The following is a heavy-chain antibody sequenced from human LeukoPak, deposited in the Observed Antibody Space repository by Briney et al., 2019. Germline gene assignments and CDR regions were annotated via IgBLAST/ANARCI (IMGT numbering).Heavy chain of an antibody. CDR3: VREYSSSSGRAFDM. CDR2: ISTDGSSK. D-gene: IGHD6-6*01. J-gene: IGHJ3*02. Sequence: GGSLRLSCAASGFTFSSYWMHWVRQAPGKGLVWVSRISTDGSSKNSADSVKGRLTSSRDNDKNTLYLQMNSLRAEDTAVYYCVREYSSSSGRAFDMWVQGTMVTVSP. CDR1: GFTFSSYW. V-gene: IGHV3-74*01.